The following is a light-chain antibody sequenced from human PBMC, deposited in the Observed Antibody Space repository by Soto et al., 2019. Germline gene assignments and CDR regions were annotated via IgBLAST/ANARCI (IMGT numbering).Light chain of an antibody. J-gene: IGLJ3*02. CDR1: SSDVGGYTY. Sequence: QSALTQPPSASGSPGQSVTISCTGTSSDVGGYTYVSWYQQPPGKAPNLMIFEVNKRPSGVPDRFSGTKSGTTSSLTGAGLQAEEDADYYCSSYAGINTLGVFGAGTKLTVL. CDR2: EVN. CDR3: SSYAGINTLGV. V-gene: IGLV2-8*01.